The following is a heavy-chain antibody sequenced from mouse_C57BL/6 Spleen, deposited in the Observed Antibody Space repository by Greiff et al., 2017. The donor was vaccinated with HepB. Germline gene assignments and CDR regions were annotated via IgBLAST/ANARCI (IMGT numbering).Heavy chain of an antibody. D-gene: IGHD2-10*02. J-gene: IGHJ2*01. V-gene: IGHV5-4*01. CDR3: ARDLYGNYYFDY. CDR2: ISDGGSYT. CDR1: GFTFSSYA. Sequence: EVMLVESGGGLVKPGGSLKLSCAASGFTFSSYAMSWVRQTPEKRLEWVATISDGGSYTYYPDNVKGRFTISRDNAKNNLYLQMSHLKSEDTAIYYCARDLYGNYYFDYWGQGTTLTVSS.